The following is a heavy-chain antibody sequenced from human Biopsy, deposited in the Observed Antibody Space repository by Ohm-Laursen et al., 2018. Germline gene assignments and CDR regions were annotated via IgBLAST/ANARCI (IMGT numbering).Heavy chain of an antibody. CDR2: ISGSGGST. CDR3: AKGGYCTTTSCYMDVDY. D-gene: IGHD2-2*02. Sequence: SLRLSCTACGFSFDNYAMNWVRQAPGKGLEWVSTISGSGGSTYYADSVKGRFTISRDASKNTLYLLMNSLRAEDTAMYYCAKGGYCTTTSCYMDVDYWGQGTLVTVSS. CDR1: GFSFDNYA. J-gene: IGHJ4*02. V-gene: IGHV3-23*01.